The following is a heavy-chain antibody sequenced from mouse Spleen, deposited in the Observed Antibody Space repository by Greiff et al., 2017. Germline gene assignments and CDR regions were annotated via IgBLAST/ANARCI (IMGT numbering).Heavy chain of an antibody. D-gene: IGHD1-1*01. J-gene: IGHJ3*01. CDR1: GYTFTSYW. Sequence: QVQLQQPGAELVRPGSSVKLSCKASGYTFTSYWMDWVKQRPGQGLEWIGNIYPSDSETHYNQKFKDKATLTVDKSSSTAYMQLSSLTSEDSAVYYCARSAYYGSSPFAYWGQGTLVTVSP. CDR2: IYPSDSET. V-gene: IGHV1-61*01. CDR3: ARSAYYGSSPFAY.